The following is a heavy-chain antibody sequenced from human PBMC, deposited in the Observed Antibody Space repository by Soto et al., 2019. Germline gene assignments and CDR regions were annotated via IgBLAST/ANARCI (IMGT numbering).Heavy chain of an antibody. V-gene: IGHV4-59*01. CDR2: IYYSGST. CDR1: GGSISSYY. J-gene: IGHJ4*02. CDR3: ARVKYYYDSSGYWAIDY. Sequence: PSETLSLTCTVSGGSISSYYWSWIRQPPGKGLEWIGYIYYSGSTNYNSSLKSRVTISVDTSKNQFSLKLSSVTAADTAVYYCARVKYYYDSSGYWAIDYGGQGTLVTVSS. D-gene: IGHD3-22*01.